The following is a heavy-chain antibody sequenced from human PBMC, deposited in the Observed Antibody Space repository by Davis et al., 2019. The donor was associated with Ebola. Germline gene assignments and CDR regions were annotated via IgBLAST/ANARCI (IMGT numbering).Heavy chain of an antibody. J-gene: IGHJ4*02. V-gene: IGHV1-69*04. Sequence: SVKVSCKASGGTFSSYAISWVRQAPGQGLEWMGRIIPILGIANYAQKFQGRVTITADKSTSTAYMELSSLRSDDTAVYYCARDSRRYYFDYWGQGTLVTVSS. CDR3: ARDSRRYYFDY. D-gene: IGHD6-13*01. CDR1: GGTFSSYA. CDR2: IIPILGIA.